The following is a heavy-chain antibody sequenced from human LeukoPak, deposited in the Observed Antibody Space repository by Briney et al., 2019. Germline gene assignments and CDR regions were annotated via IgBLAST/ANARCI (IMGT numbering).Heavy chain of an antibody. CDR2: IHTSGST. Sequence: SETLSLTCTVSGGSMSSYYWSFIRQSAGTGLEWLGRIHTSGSTNYNPSLKSRVTISVDTSKNQFSLKLSSVTAADTAVYYCARLFVAVAGTTRHFDYWGQGTLVTVSS. J-gene: IGHJ4*02. D-gene: IGHD6-19*01. CDR1: GGSMSSYY. CDR3: ARLFVAVAGTTRHFDY. V-gene: IGHV4-4*07.